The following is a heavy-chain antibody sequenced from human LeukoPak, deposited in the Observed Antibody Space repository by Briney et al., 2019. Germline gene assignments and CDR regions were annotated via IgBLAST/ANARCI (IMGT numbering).Heavy chain of an antibody. CDR2: ISGSGGST. D-gene: IGHD3-9*01. CDR3: AKDRPDYDILTGSSLTDY. CDR1: GFTFSSYA. V-gene: IGHV3-23*01. Sequence: GGSLRLSCAASGFTFSSYAMSWVRQAPGKGLKWVSAISGSGGSTYYADSVKGRFTISRDNSKNTLYLQMNSLRAEDTAVYYCAKDRPDYDILTGSSLTDYWGQGTLVTVSS. J-gene: IGHJ4*02.